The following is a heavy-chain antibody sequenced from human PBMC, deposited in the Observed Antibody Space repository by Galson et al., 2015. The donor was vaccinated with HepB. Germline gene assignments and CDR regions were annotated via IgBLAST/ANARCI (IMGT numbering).Heavy chain of an antibody. CDR2: ISAYNGNT. V-gene: IGHV1-18*04. CDR1: GYTFTSYG. CDR3: ARVVVAYYYDSSGYSGTFDI. D-gene: IGHD3-22*01. J-gene: IGHJ3*02. Sequence: SVKVSCKASGYTFTSYGISWVRQAPGQGLEWMGWISAYNGNTNYAQKLQGRVTMTTDTSTSTAYMELRSLRSDDTAVYYCARVVVAYYYDSSGYSGTFDIWGQGTMVTVSS.